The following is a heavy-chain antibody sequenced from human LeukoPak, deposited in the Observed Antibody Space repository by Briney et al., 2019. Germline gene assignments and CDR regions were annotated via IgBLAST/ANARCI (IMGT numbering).Heavy chain of an antibody. CDR2: IYYSGST. D-gene: IGHD3-22*01. V-gene: IGHV4-39*07. CDR1: GGSISSSSYY. Sequence: PSETLSLTGTVSGGSISSSSYYWGWIRQPPGKGLEWIGSIYYSGSTYYNPSLKSRVTISVDTSKNQFSLKLSSVTAADTAVYYCARDVSGYDSSGYYLHWGQGTLVTVSS. CDR3: ARDVSGYDSSGYYLH. J-gene: IGHJ4*02.